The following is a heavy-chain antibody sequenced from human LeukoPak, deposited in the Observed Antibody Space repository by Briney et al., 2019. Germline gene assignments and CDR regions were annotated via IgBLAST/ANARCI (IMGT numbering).Heavy chain of an antibody. D-gene: IGHD3-9*01. CDR3: ATKILTGPRNFFDP. Sequence: GGSLRLSCADSGLTFVGHAMSWVRQAPGKGLEWVSALSGDGASTFYADSVKGRFTISRDYSKNTLYLQMNNLRAEDTAVYYCATKILTGPRNFFDPWGQGTLVTVSS. J-gene: IGHJ5*02. CDR1: GLTFVGHA. CDR2: LSGDGAST. V-gene: IGHV3-23*01.